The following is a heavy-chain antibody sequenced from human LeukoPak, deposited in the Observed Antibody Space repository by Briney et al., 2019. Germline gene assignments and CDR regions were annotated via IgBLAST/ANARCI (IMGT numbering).Heavy chain of an antibody. CDR3: AKDHDNGDYYYYFDS. Sequence: GGSLRLSCVASGFSFDTYAMSWVRQAPGKGLEWVSGISDTGRKRYYTDSDKGRFTISRDNSKNTLHLQMNSLRAEDTALYFCAKDHDNGDYYYYFDSWGQGTLVTVSS. CDR1: GFSFDTYA. CDR2: ISDTGRKR. V-gene: IGHV3-23*01. D-gene: IGHD2-21*02. J-gene: IGHJ4*02.